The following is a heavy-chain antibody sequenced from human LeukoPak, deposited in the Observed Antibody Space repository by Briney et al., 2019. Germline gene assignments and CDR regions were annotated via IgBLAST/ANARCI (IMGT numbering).Heavy chain of an antibody. CDR1: GFTFSTYW. J-gene: IGHJ4*01. V-gene: IGHV3-74*01. CDR2: MNNDGSST. CDR3: ARGYYGYTHFDY. Sequence: TGGSLRLSCAASGFTFSTYWMNWVRQAPGKGLVWVSRMNNDGSSTNYADSVKGRFTISRDNAKNTLYLPMNGLRAEDTAVYYCARGYYGYTHFDYWGQGILVTVSS. D-gene: IGHD4-17*01.